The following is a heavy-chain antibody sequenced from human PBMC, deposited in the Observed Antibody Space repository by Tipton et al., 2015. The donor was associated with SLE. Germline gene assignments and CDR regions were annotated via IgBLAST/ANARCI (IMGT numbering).Heavy chain of an antibody. CDR1: GGSFSGYY. V-gene: IGHV4-59*12. CDR2: IYYSGST. CDR3: ATQVGFTVTTYWYFDL. D-gene: IGHD4-17*01. J-gene: IGHJ2*01. Sequence: TLSLTCAVYGGSFSGYYWSWIRQPPGKGLEWIGYIYYSGSTNYNPSLKSRVTISVDKSKNQFSLKLSSVTAADTAVYYCATQVGFTVTTYWYFDLWGRGTLVTVSS.